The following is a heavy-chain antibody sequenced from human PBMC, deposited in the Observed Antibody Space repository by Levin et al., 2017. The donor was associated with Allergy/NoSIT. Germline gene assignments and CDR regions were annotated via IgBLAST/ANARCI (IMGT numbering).Heavy chain of an antibody. V-gene: IGHV3-23*01. J-gene: IGHJ4*02. CDR1: GFTFSSYA. CDR2: ISGNGRTT. CDR3: VREADCTSTSCYYFDS. D-gene: IGHD2-2*01. Sequence: PGGSLRLSCAASGFTFSSYAMSWVRQAPGKGLEWVSAISGNGRTTNYANSVKGRFTISRDNSKNTLFLQMNSLRNDDTAVYFCVREADCTSTSCYYFDSWGQGILVTVSS.